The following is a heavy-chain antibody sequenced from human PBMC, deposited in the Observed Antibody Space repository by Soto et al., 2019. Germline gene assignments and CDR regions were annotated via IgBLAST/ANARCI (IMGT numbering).Heavy chain of an antibody. CDR1: GFTFDDYA. CDR2: INWNSNNI. CDR3: GKGGVVVVTTAYFDS. D-gene: IGHD2-21*02. Sequence: EVQLVESGGGLVQPGRSQRLSCAASGFTFDDYAMHWVRQAPGKGLEWVSGINWNSNNIAYAVSVKGRFTIFRDNAKNSLDLQMNSLRVEDTALYYCGKGGVVVVTTAYFDSWGQGTLVTVSS. J-gene: IGHJ4*02. V-gene: IGHV3-9*01.